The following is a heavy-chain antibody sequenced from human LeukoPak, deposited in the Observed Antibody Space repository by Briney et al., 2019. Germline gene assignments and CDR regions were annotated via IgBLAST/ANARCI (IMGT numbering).Heavy chain of an antibody. CDR2: IYPGDSDT. CDR3: ARRGRDGLDAFDI. Sequence: GESLKISCKGSGDSFTNYWIGWVRQMPGKGLEWMGIIYPGDSDTRYSPSFQGQVTISADKSISTAYLQWNSLKASDTAMYYCARRGRDGLDAFDIWGQGTMVTVSS. J-gene: IGHJ3*02. D-gene: IGHD5-24*01. CDR1: GDSFTNYW. V-gene: IGHV5-51*01.